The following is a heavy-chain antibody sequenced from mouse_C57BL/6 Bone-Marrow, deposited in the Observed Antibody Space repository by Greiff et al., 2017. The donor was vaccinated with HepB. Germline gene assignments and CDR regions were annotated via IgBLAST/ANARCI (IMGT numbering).Heavy chain of an antibody. CDR3: ARRGTTVVAKGYFDV. V-gene: IGHV14-3*01. D-gene: IGHD1-1*01. J-gene: IGHJ1*03. CDR1: GFNIKNTY. Sequence: VQLKESVAELVRPGASVKLSCTASGFNIKNTYMHWVKQRPEQGLEWIGRIDPANGNTKYAPKFQGKATITADTSSNTAYLQLSSLTSEDTAIYYCARRGTTVVAKGYFDVWGTGTTVTVSS. CDR2: IDPANGNT.